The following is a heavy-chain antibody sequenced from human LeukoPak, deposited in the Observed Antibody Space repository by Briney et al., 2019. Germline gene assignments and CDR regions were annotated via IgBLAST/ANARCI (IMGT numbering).Heavy chain of an antibody. D-gene: IGHD5-18*01. J-gene: IGHJ6*03. V-gene: IGHV3-23*01. CDR1: GFTFSSYA. CDR3: ARGAREAGYSYGYGYYYYMDV. CDR2: ISGSGGST. Sequence: AGGSLRLSCAASGFTFSSYAMSWVRQAPGKGLEWVSAISGSGGSTYYADSVKGRFTISRDNSKNTLYLQMNSLRAEDTAVYYCARGAREAGYSYGYGYYYYMDVWGKGTTVTVSS.